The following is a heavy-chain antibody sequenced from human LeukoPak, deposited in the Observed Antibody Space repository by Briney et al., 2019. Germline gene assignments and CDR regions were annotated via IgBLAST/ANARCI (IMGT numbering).Heavy chain of an antibody. CDR1: GFSLSTSGMC. D-gene: IGHD6-13*01. J-gene: IGHJ4*02. V-gene: IGHV2-70*13. CDR3: ARTRSAAGNYYFDY. CDR2: LGWDDDK. Sequence: SGPALAKPTQTLTLTCTFSGFSLSTSGMCVSWIREPSGMALEWHTLLGWDDDKYYRTSLKTRLTISKDTSNNQVVLTMTNIDPVDTATYYCARTRSAAGNYYFDYWGQGTLVTVSS.